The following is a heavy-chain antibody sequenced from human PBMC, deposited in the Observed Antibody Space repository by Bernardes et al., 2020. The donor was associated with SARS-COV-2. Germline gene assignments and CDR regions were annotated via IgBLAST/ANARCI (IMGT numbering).Heavy chain of an antibody. CDR3: ARVSYSSSSGDYYGMDV. Sequence: SLILSCAASGFTFRSYGMHWVRQAPGQGLAWVAVIWYDGSNKYYADSVKGRFTISRDNSKNTLYLQMNSLRAEDTAVYYCARVSYSSSSGDYYGMDVWGQGTTVTGSS. D-gene: IGHD6-6*01. CDR2: IWYDGSNK. J-gene: IGHJ6*02. V-gene: IGHV3-33*01. CDR1: GFTFRSYG.